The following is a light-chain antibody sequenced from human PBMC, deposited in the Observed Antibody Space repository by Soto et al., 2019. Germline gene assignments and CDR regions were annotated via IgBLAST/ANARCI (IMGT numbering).Light chain of an antibody. Sequence: EIVMTQSPDSLAVSLGERATIHCRSSQSVLYSSNNKKYLAWYQQKPGQPPKLLIYWASARESGVPDRFSGSGSGTDFTLTISSLQAEDVAVYYCQQYYRTPWTFGQGTKVDIK. CDR3: QQYYRTPWT. V-gene: IGKV4-1*01. CDR1: QSVLYSSNNKKY. CDR2: WAS. J-gene: IGKJ1*01.